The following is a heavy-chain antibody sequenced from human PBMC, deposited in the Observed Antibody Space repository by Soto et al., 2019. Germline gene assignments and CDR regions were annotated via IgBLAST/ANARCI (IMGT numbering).Heavy chain of an antibody. Sequence: QVHLVQSGTEVKKPGSSVKVSCKTSGDTFSNYAISWVRQAPGQGLEWMGGIIPLFDSASYAQRSHDRVTITADKFTSTAYMELMSLTSEDTAIYYCAASTFQSGVTGYFHLGFWGQGTLVTVSS. CDR2: IIPLFDSA. J-gene: IGHJ4*02. CDR1: GDTFSNYA. CDR3: AASTFQSGVTGYFHLGF. D-gene: IGHD3-9*01. V-gene: IGHV1-69*06.